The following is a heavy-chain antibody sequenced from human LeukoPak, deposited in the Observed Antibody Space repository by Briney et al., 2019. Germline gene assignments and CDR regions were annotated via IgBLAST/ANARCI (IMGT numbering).Heavy chain of an antibody. D-gene: IGHD3-10*01. CDR2: IYTSGST. CDR1: GDSISSGAYY. Sequence: PSETLSLTCTVSGDSISSGAYYWSWIRQPAGKGLEWIGRIYTSGSTNYNPSLKSRVTISVDTSKNQFSLKLSSVTAAGTAVYYCATNYGSGSYYLGPNWLDPWGQGTLVTVSS. J-gene: IGHJ5*02. CDR3: ATNYGSGSYYLGPNWLDP. V-gene: IGHV4-61*02.